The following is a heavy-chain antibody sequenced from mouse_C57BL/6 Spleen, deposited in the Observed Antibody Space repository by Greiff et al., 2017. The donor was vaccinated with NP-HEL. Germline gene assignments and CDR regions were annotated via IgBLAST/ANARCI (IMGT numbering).Heavy chain of an antibody. Sequence: VQLQQSGPELVKPGASVKIPCKASGYTFTDYNMDWVKQSHGKSLEWIGDINPNNGGTIYNQKFKGKATLTVDKSSSTAYMELRSLTSEDTAVYYCARRGYYGSKSLWYFDVWGTGTTVTVSS. CDR2: INPNNGGT. D-gene: IGHD1-1*01. V-gene: IGHV1-18*01. J-gene: IGHJ1*03. CDR3: ARRGYYGSKSLWYFDV. CDR1: GYTFTDYN.